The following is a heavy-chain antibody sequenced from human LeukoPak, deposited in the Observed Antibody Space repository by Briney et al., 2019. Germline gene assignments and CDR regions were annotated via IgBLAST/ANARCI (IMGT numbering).Heavy chain of an antibody. J-gene: IGHJ6*03. Sequence: SDTLSLTCTVSDGPIRSHYWTWIRQSPVKGLEWIGDISNSGSTKYNPSLQSRVTISIDTPKSQFSLRLSSVTAADTAVYYCGRDALVGYFSYYYIDVWGKGITVTVSS. D-gene: IGHD2-15*01. V-gene: IGHV4-59*11. CDR3: GRDALVGYFSYYYIDV. CDR1: DGPIRSHY. CDR2: ISNSGST.